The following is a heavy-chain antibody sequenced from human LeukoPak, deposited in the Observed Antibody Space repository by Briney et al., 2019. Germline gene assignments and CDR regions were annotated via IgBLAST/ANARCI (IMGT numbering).Heavy chain of an antibody. D-gene: IGHD2-15*01. V-gene: IGHV3-48*03. CDR2: ISRSGTFI. CDR1: GFTFSSYE. CDR3: VRDATEIQMGWVYFDY. J-gene: IGHJ4*02. Sequence: AGGSLRLSCAASGFTFSSYEMNWVRQAPGKGLEWLSYISRSGTFIQYADSVKGRFTISRDDAKNSLYLQMNRLRAEDTGVYHCVRDATEIQMGWVYFDYWGQGTLVTVSS.